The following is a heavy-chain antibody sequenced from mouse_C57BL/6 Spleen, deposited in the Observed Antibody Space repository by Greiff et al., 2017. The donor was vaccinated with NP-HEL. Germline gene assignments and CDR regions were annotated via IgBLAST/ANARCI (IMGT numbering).Heavy chain of an antibody. J-gene: IGHJ4*01. D-gene: IGHD2-2*01. CDR3: TRSTMVTTGVMDY. V-gene: IGHV1-15*01. CDR1: GYTFTDYE. CDR2: IDPETGGT. Sequence: QVQLQQSGAELVRPGASVTLSCKASGYTFTDYEMHWVKQTPVHGLEWIGAIDPETGGTAYNQKFKGKAILTADKSSSTAYMELRSLTSEDSAVYYCTRSTMVTTGVMDYWGQGTSVTVSS.